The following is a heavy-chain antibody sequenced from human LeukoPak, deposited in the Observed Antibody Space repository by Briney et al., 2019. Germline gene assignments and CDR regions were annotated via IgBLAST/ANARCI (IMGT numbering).Heavy chain of an antibody. CDR3: GKPGYGSGGTDFWYFDL. J-gene: IGHJ2*01. D-gene: IGHD6-19*01. CDR1: GFTFSSYS. Sequence: PGGSLRLSCAASGFTFSSYSMNWVRQAPGKGLEWVSSISSSSSYIYYADSVKGRFTISRDNAKNSLYLQMNSLRAEYTAVYYCGKPGYGSGGTDFWYFDLWGRGPLVTVSS. V-gene: IGHV3-21*04. CDR2: ISSSSSYI.